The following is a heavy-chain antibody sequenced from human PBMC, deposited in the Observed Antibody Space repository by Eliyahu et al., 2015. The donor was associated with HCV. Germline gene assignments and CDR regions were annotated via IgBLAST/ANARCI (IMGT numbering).Heavy chain of an antibody. CDR3: ARVSLEATTNYYYYYMDV. J-gene: IGHJ6*03. Sequence: QVQLVESGGGLVKPGGSLRLSCAASGFXFSDYYMSWIRQAPGKGLEGVSYISSSGSTIYYADSVKGRFTISRDNAKNSLYLQMNSLRAEDTAVYYCARVSLEATTNYYYYYMDVWGKGTTVTVSS. CDR1: GFXFSDYY. V-gene: IGHV3-11*01. CDR2: ISSSGSTI. D-gene: IGHD5-12*01.